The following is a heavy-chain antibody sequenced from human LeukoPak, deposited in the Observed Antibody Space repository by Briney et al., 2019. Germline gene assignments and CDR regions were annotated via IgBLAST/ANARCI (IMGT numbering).Heavy chain of an antibody. J-gene: IGHJ4*02. CDR2: INPSGGST. CDR3: ARWGGGGMLYDY. CDR1: GYTFTSYY. V-gene: IGHV1-46*01. D-gene: IGHD2-8*01. Sequence: GASVKVSCKASGYTFTSYYMHWVRQAPGQGLEWMGIINPSGGSTSYAQKFQGRVTMTRDMSTSTVYMELSSLRSEDTAVYYCARWGGGGMLYDYWGQGTLVTVSS.